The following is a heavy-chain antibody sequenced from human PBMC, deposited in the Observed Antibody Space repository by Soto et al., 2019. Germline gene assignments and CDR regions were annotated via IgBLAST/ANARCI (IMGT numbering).Heavy chain of an antibody. CDR3: AKELRSSVWYLDY. D-gene: IGHD6-19*01. Sequence: EVQLVESGGGLVQPGGSLRLSCAASGFTLSSYEMNWVRQAPGKGLEWVSYISGSGNTIFYADSVKGRFTISRDNAKNSLYLQMSSLRAEDTAVYSCAKELRSSVWYLDYWGQGTLVTVSS. CDR1: GFTLSSYE. V-gene: IGHV3-48*03. J-gene: IGHJ4*02. CDR2: ISGSGNTI.